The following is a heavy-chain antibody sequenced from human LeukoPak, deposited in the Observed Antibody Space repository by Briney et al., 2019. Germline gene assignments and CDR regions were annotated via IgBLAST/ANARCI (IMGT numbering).Heavy chain of an antibody. D-gene: IGHD3-3*01. V-gene: IGHV1-2*02. CDR2: INPNNGGT. J-gene: IGHJ4*02. CDR1: GYTFTDYY. Sequence: ASVKVSCRASGYTFTDYYIHWVRLAPGQGLEWMGWINPNNGGTNYAQRFQGRVTMTRDTSITTAYMELSRLTSDDTAVYYCARDKYDFSRGLWGYWGQGTLVTVSS. CDR3: ARDKYDFSRGLWGY.